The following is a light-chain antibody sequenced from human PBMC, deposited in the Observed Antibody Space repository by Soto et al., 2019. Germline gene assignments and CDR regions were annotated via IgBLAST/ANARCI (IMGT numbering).Light chain of an antibody. J-gene: IGLJ2*01. CDR1: XIVDKT. CDR2: DDT. Sequence: SYELTQAPSVSVAPGQTATITXXXXXIVDKTVHWYQQKPGQAPILVLYDDTDRPSGIPERFSGSNSGNTATLTISRVEAGDEADYYCQMWDSRGDYVVFGGGTKLTVL. V-gene: IGLV3-21*02. CDR3: QMWDSRGDYVV.